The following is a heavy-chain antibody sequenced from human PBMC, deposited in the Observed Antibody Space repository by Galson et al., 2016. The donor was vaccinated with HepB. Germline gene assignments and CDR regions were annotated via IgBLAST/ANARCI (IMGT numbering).Heavy chain of an antibody. CDR2: IWYDGNNK. J-gene: IGHJ4*02. CDR1: GFPFSYYG. V-gene: IGHV3-33*01. D-gene: IGHD3-22*01. Sequence: SLRLSCAASGFPFSYYGMHWVRQAPGRGLEWVAIIWYDGNNKYYTDSVKGRFTISRDNSNNTLFLQMNSLRAEDTAVYYCARDFSRDSSHRSGYNDFWGQGTLVTVSS. CDR3: ARDFSRDSSHRSGYNDF.